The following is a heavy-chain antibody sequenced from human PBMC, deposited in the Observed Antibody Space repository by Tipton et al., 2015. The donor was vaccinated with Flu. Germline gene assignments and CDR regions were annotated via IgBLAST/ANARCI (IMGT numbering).Heavy chain of an antibody. Sequence: QLVQSGAELKKPGSSVRVSCKASGGTFDTYSITWVRQAPGQGLEWMGGVNPFFGPPQYAQTFQDRLTIDADDSTNTAYMELSGLRSDDTAVYYCARDRSPGLERLDYYYLDVWGKGTTVIVSS. D-gene: IGHD3-10*01. CDR2: VNPFFGPP. CDR1: GGTFDTYS. J-gene: IGHJ6*03. CDR3: ARDRSPGLERLDYYYLDV. V-gene: IGHV1-69*01.